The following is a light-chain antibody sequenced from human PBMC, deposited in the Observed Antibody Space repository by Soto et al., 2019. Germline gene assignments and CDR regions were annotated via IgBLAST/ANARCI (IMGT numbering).Light chain of an antibody. Sequence: AIQLTQFPSSLSASVGDRVIITCRASQDVGNRLNWYHQTPGKPPKLLVSNVSNLEGGVPLRISGSGFGTDFTLTISSLQPEDFGTYHCQQFMSYPLTFGQGTRLDIK. V-gene: IGKV1-13*02. CDR3: QQFMSYPLT. J-gene: IGKJ5*01. CDR1: QDVGNR. CDR2: NVS.